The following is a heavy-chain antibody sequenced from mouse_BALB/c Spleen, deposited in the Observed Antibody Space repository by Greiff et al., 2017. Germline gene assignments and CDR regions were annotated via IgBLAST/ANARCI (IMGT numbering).Heavy chain of an antibody. Sequence: QVQLQQPGAELVKPGASVKMSCKASGYTFTSYNMHWVKQTPGQGLEWIGAIYPGNGDTSYNQKFKGKATLTADKSSSTAYMQLSSLTSEDSAVYYCARWRGSSYAMDYWGQGTSVTVSS. CDR1: GYTFTSYN. CDR2: IYPGNGDT. CDR3: ARWRGSSYAMDY. J-gene: IGHJ4*01. D-gene: IGHD1-1*01. V-gene: IGHV1-12*01.